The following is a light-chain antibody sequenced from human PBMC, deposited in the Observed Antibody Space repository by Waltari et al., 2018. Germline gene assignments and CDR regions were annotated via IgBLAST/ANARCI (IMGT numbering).Light chain of an antibody. CDR1: QSAKTS. CDR3: QQSHSSPLT. V-gene: IGKV3D-15*01. Sequence: EVVMTQSPATLSVSPGERVSLSCRASQSAKTSLAWYQQTPGEAPRLLIYRASTRAAGVPDRFSGSGSGTEFTLTISSLQSEDFATYYCQQSHSSPLTFGGGTKVEIK. CDR2: RAS. J-gene: IGKJ4*01.